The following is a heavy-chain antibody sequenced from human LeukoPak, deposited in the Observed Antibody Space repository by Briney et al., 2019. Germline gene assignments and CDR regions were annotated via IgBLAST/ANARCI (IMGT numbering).Heavy chain of an antibody. V-gene: IGHV3-23*01. CDR3: VKGDTVTTRPNFDY. D-gene: IGHD4-17*01. CDR1: GFTFSIYA. J-gene: IGHJ4*02. Sequence: GGSLRLSCAASGFTFSIYAMTWVRQAPGKGLEWVSVISGGGGSTYYGDSVKGRFTISRDNSKNTLFLQMNTLRVEDTAIYYCVKGDTVTTRPNFDYWGQGTLVTVSS. CDR2: ISGGGGST.